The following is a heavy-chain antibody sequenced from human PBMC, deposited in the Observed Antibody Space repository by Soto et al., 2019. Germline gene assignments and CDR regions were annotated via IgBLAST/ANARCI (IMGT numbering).Heavy chain of an antibody. CDR2: IYHSETT. V-gene: IGHV4-30-2*01. CDR1: GVSISRGDYS. Sequence: TLSLTCAVSGVSISRGDYSWSWIRQPPGKGLEWIGYIYHSETTYYNPSFKSRVTMSVDTSKSQFSLKLTSVTAADTAVYYCATLRVYASPRWFDPWRQGTMVTVYS. CDR3: ATLRVYASPRWFDP. D-gene: IGHD3-16*01. J-gene: IGHJ5*02.